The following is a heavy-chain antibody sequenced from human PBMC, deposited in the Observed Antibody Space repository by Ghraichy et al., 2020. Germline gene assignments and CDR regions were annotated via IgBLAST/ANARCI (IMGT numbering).Heavy chain of an antibody. D-gene: IGHD6-19*01. CDR2: INSDGRST. CDR3: ARDGVAVAGGVEGSDAFDI. Sequence: GGSLRLSCAASGFTFSSYWMHWVRQAPGKGLVWVSRINSDGRSTRYADSVKGRFTISRDNAKNTLYLQMNSLSAEDMAVYYCARDGVAVAGGVEGSDAFDIWGQGTMVTVSS. J-gene: IGHJ3*02. CDR1: GFTFSSYW. V-gene: IGHV3-74*01.